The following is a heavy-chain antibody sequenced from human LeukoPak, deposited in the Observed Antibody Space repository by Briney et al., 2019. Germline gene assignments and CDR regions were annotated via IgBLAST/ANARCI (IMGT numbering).Heavy chain of an antibody. Sequence: PGGSLRLSCAASGFTFSIYAMHWVRQAPGKGLEWVLSISSSSSYIYYADSVKGRFTISRDNAKNSLYLQMNSLRAEDTAVYYCAREDIVVVPAAIAAFDYWGQGTLVTVSS. CDR3: AREDIVVVPAAIAAFDY. CDR1: GFTFSIYA. D-gene: IGHD2-2*02. V-gene: IGHV3-21*01. CDR2: ISSSSSYI. J-gene: IGHJ4*02.